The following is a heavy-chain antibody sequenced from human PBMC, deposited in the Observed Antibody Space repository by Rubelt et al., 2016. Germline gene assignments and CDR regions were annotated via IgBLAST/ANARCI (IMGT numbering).Heavy chain of an antibody. CDR2: ISGSGGST. Sequence: VQLQQWGAGLLKPSETLSLTCAVYGGSFSGYYWSWIRQPPGKGLEWVSAISGSGGSTYYADSVKGRFTISRDNSKNTLYLQMNSLRAEDTAVYYCAKEDPGLGSGWYGGDYWGQGTLVTVSS. D-gene: IGHD6-19*01. J-gene: IGHJ4*02. CDR1: GGSFSGYY. V-gene: IGHV3-23*01. CDR3: AKEDPGLGSGWYGGDY.